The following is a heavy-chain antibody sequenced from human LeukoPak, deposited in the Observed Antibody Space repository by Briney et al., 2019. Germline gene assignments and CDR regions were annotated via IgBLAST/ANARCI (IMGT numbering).Heavy chain of an antibody. Sequence: SETLSLTCTVSGGSISSGGYYWSWIRQPPGKGLEWIGYIYHSGSTYYNPSLKSRVTISVDRSKNQFSLKLSSVTAADTAVYYCARVTKSVGAFDIWGQGTMVTVSS. CDR3: ARVTKSVGAFDI. CDR2: IYHSGST. J-gene: IGHJ3*02. CDR1: GGSISSGGYY. V-gene: IGHV4-30-2*01. D-gene: IGHD1-26*01.